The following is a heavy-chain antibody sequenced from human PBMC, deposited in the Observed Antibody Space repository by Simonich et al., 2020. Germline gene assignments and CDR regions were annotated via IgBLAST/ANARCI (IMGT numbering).Heavy chain of an antibody. D-gene: IGHD6-19*01. CDR2: INPNRCGK. V-gene: IGHV1-2*06. CDR3: ARELKGVPVGWGSQIDI. CDR1: GYTFPGYY. J-gene: IGHJ3*02. Sequence: QVQLVQSGAEVKKPGASVKVSCKASGYTFPGYYMPWVRQAPGQGFDGMGRINPNRCGKNEAQNVQGRVTMTRDTSISTAYMELSRLRSEDTAVYYCARELKGVPVGWGSQIDIWGQGTMVTVSS.